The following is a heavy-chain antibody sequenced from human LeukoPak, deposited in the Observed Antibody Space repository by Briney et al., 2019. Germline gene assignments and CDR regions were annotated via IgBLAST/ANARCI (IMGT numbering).Heavy chain of an antibody. D-gene: IGHD2-15*01. CDR3: ARDLQGLLPGY. CDR1: GFTVSSNY. CDR2: IYSGGST. V-gene: IGHV3-53*04. J-gene: IGHJ4*02. Sequence: PGGSLRLSCAASGFTVSSNYMSWVRQAPGKGLEWVSVIYSGGSTYYADSVKGRFTISRHNSKSTLYLQMNSLRAEDTAVYYCARDLQGLLPGYWGQGTLVTVSS.